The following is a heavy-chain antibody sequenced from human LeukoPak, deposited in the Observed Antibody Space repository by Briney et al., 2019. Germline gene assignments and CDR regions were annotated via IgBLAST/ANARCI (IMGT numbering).Heavy chain of an antibody. D-gene: IGHD4-17*01. CDR3: AREDYGDYAALDY. CDR2: INPNSGGT. Sequence: ASVKVSCKASGYTFTGYYMHWVRQAPGQGLEWMGWINPNSGGTSYAQKFQGRVTMTRDTSISTAYMELSRLRSDDTAVYYCAREDYGDYAALDYWGQGTLVTVSS. J-gene: IGHJ4*02. CDR1: GYTFTGYY. V-gene: IGHV1-2*02.